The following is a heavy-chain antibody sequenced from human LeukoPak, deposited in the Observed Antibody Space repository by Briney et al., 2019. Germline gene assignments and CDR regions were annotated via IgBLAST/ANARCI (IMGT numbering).Heavy chain of an antibody. CDR1: GFTFSSYS. CDR3: AGRRSSGWYAY. D-gene: IGHD6-19*01. V-gene: IGHV3-21*01. J-gene: IGHJ4*02. Sequence: GGSLRLSCAASGFTFSSYSMNWVRQAPGQGLEWVSSISSSSSYIYYADAVKGRFTISRDNAKNSLYLQMNSLRAEDTAVYYCAGRRSSGWYAYWGQGTLVTVSS. CDR2: ISSSSSYI.